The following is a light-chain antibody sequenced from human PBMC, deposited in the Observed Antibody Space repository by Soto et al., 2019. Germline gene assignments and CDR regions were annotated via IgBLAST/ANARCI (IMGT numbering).Light chain of an antibody. CDR2: GNS. Sequence: QSVLTQPPSMSGAPGQRVTISCTGSSSNIGAGYDVHWYQQLPGTAPKLLIYGNSNRPSGVPDRFSGSKSGTSASLAITGLQAEDGADYYCQSYDSSLRVLFGGGTKLTVL. CDR1: SSNIGAGYD. V-gene: IGLV1-40*01. CDR3: QSYDSSLRVL. J-gene: IGLJ2*01.